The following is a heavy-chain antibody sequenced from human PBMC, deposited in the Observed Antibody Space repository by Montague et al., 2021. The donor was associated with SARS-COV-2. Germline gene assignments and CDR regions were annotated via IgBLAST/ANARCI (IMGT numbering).Heavy chain of an antibody. CDR2: IYSGGSST. Sequence: SLRLTCAASGFTFSSYAMSWVRQAPGKGLEWVSVIYSGGSSTYYADSVKGRFTSSRDNSKNTLYLQMNSLRVEDTAVYYCAKGGMVRGNGYYYYGMDVWGQGTTVTVSS. CDR3: AKGGMVRGNGYYYYGMDV. CDR1: GFTFSSYA. D-gene: IGHD3-10*01. J-gene: IGHJ6*02. V-gene: IGHV3-23*03.